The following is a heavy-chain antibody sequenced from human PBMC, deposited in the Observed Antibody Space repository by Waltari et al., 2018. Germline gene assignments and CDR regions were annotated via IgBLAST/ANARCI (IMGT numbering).Heavy chain of an antibody. V-gene: IGHV4-34*01. CDR2: IRHPGNT. CDR3: TRGGNYDFWSHRPFVDP. CDR1: GASFSAYY. Sequence: QVQLQQWGAGLLKPSETLSPTCSVSGASFSAYYWGWVRHVPGKGLEWIGQIRHPGNTNYNPSLQSRVAISIDTSRNQFSLRVFSVTAADTGLYFCTRGGNYDFWSHRPFVDPWGQGTQVTVSS. J-gene: IGHJ5*02. D-gene: IGHD3-3*01.